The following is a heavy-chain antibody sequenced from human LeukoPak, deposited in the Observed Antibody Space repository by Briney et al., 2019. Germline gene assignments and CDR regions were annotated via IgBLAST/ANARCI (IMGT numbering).Heavy chain of an antibody. Sequence: ASMKVSCKTSGYTFTNYYMHWLRQAPGQGLEWMGRINPNTGGANYAQNFQGRVTMTRDTSTSTAYMDLRRLTSDDTAIYYCAITYSNNAFDVWGQGTVVTVSS. D-gene: IGHD2-15*01. J-gene: IGHJ3*01. CDR2: INPNTGGA. CDR1: GYTFTNYY. V-gene: IGHV1-2*06. CDR3: AITYSNNAFDV.